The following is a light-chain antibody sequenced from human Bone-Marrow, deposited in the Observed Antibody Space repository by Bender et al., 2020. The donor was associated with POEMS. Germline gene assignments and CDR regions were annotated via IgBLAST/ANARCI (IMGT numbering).Light chain of an antibody. CDR1: SSDIGTYNY. J-gene: IGLJ3*02. CDR3: SSYTTSSTVV. Sequence: QSALTQPASVSGSPGQSITISCTGTSSDIGTYNYVSWYQQHPGKAPKLIIYDVSNRPSGVSNRFSGSTSGSTASLTISGLQVEDESDYYCSSYTTSSTVVFGGGTKVTVL. V-gene: IGLV2-14*03. CDR2: DVS.